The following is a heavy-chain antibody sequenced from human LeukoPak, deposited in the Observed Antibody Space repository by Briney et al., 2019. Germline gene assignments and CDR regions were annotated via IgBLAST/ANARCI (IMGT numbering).Heavy chain of an antibody. D-gene: IGHD2-21*02. Sequence: GGSLRHSCADSGFTFSNAWMCWVRQAPGKGLEWVGRIKSKTDGGTTDYAAPVKGRFTISRDDSKNTLYLQMNSLKTEDTAVYYCTTGSLLAYCGDDRFVPWGQGTLVTVSS. CDR1: GFTFSNAW. CDR3: TTGSLLAYCGDDRFVP. CDR2: IKSKTDGGTT. J-gene: IGHJ5*02. V-gene: IGHV3-15*01.